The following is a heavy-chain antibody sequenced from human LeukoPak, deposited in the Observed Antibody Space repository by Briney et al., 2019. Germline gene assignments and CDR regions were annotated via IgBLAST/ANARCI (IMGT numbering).Heavy chain of an antibody. CDR2: INPSGGST. D-gene: IGHD3-10*01. CDR3: ARVITMVRGVIVGRMDV. J-gene: IGHJ6*02. Sequence: ASVKVSCKASGYTFTSYYMHWVRQAPGQGLEWMGIINPSGGSTSYAQKFQGRVTMTRDTSTSTVYMELSSLRSEDTAVYYCARVITMVRGVIVGRMDVWGQGTTVTVSS. CDR1: GYTFTSYY. V-gene: IGHV1-46*01.